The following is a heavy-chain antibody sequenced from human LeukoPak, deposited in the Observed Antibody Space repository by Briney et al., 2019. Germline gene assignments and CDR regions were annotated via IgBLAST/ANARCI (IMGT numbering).Heavy chain of an antibody. V-gene: IGHV4-59*01. J-gene: IGHJ4*02. CDR2: IYYSGST. D-gene: IGHD6-13*01. CDR1: GGSISSYY. Sequence: NTSETLSLTCTVSGGSISSYYWSWIRQPPGKGLESIGYIYYSGSTNYNPSLKSRVTISVDTSKNQFSLKLSSVTAADTAVYYCARGVPGSAAGTGFDYWGQGTLVTVSS. CDR3: ARGVPGSAAGTGFDY.